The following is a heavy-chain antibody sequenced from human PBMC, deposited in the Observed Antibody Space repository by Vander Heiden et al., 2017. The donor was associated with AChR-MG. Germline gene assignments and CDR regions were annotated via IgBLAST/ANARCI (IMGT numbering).Heavy chain of an antibody. V-gene: IGHV4-39*01. D-gene: IGHD2-2*01. CDR2: IYSSGST. Sequence: QVQLQESGPGLVEPSETLSLTCTVSGDSISGSNYYWGWIRQPPGKGLEWIGSIYSSGSTYYNPSLKRRVSIFVDTSKNQFSLNLKSVTAVDTAVYYCATYCSGTNCYQSDWFDPWGQGTLVNVSS. CDR1: GDSISGSNYY. CDR3: ATYCSGTNCYQSDWFDP. J-gene: IGHJ5*02.